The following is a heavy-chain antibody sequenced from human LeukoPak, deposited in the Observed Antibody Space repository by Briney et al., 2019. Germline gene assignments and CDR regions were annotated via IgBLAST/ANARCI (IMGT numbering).Heavy chain of an antibody. Sequence: SVKVSCKASGDSVSHDISWVRQAPGQGFEWMGGVIPKSRTTDYAQKFRDRVTITTDESTSTVYMEVRSLSFEDTAIYYCASDSGSGMYYMDVWGKGTTVAVAS. CDR3: ASDSGSGMYYMDV. V-gene: IGHV1-69*05. J-gene: IGHJ6*03. CDR2: VIPKSRTT. D-gene: IGHD3-10*01. CDR1: GDSVSHD.